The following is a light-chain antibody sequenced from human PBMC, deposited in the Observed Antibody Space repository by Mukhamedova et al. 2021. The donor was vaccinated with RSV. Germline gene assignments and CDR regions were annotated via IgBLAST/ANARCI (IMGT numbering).Light chain of an antibody. V-gene: IGKV1-39*01. CDR2: AAS. CDR3: QQYNSYYT. Sequence: CRASQSISSYLNWYQQKPGKAPKLLIYAASSLQSGVPSRFSGSGSGTDFTLTISSLQPDDFATYYCQQYNSYYTFGQGTKLEIK. J-gene: IGKJ2*01. CDR1: QSISSY.